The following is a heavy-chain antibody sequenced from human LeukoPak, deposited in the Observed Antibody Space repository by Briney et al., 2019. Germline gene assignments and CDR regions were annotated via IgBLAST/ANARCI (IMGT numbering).Heavy chain of an antibody. J-gene: IGHJ4*01. CDR2: LSGSGITT. Sequence: GGPLRLSCAASGFTFSNSAMSWVRQAPGKGLEWVSTLSGSGITTYYADSVKGRFTISRDNSKNTLYLQMNSLRAEDTAVYYCAKGIYSSGWSYFDYWGHGTLVTVSS. CDR3: AKGIYSSGWSYFDY. V-gene: IGHV3-23*01. D-gene: IGHD6-19*01. CDR1: GFTFSNSA.